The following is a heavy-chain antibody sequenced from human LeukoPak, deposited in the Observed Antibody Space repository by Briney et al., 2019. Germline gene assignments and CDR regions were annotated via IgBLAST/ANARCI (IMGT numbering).Heavy chain of an antibody. Sequence: PGGSLRLSCAVSGFTFSNFWMSWVRQAPGRGLEWVANIHPEGNEKYHVESVKGRFTISRDNAKNSLFLQMNGLRAEDTALYYCARAHTFLEWLLSGYFDYWGQGTLVTVSS. CDR2: IHPEGNEK. V-gene: IGHV3-7*03. CDR1: GFTFSNFW. D-gene: IGHD3-3*02. CDR3: ARAHTFLEWLLSGYFDY. J-gene: IGHJ4*02.